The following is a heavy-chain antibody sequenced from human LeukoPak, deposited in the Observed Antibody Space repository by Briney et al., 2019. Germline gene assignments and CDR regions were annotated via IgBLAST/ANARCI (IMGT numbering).Heavy chain of an antibody. CDR3: ARDLAGYYFDY. V-gene: IGHV4-61*02. CDR1: GGSISSGSYY. CDR2: IYTSGST. Sequence: PSETLSLTCTVSGGSISSGSYYWRWLRQPAGTGLEWIGRIYTSGSTNYNPSLKSRVTISVDTSKNQFSLKLSSVTAADTAVYYCARDLAGYYFDYWGQGTLVTVSS. J-gene: IGHJ4*02. D-gene: IGHD6-25*01.